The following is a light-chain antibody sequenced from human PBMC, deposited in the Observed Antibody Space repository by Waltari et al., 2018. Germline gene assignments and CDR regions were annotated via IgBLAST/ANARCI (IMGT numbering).Light chain of an antibody. J-gene: IGLJ3*02. V-gene: IGLV4-69*01. Sequence: QLVVTQSPSASASLGASVKLTRTLSSGHSSNVIAWLQQQPEKGPRDLMKVNSDGSHSRGDEIPDRFSGSSSGAERYLTISSLQAEDEADYYCQTGGHGTWVFGGGTKLTVL. CDR3: QTGGHGTWV. CDR2: VNSDGSH. CDR1: SGHSSNV.